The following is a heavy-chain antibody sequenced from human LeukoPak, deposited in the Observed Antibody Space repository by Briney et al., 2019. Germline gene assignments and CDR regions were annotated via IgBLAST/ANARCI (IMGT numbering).Heavy chain of an antibody. CDR1: GGSFSGYY. V-gene: IGHV4-34*01. J-gene: IGHJ4*02. CDR3: ARGRRRLYYDSSGYFNFDY. D-gene: IGHD3-22*01. Sequence: TSETLSLTWAVYGGSFSGYYWSWIRQPPGKGLEWIGEINLSGSTNYNPSLKSRVTISVDTSKNQFSLKLSSVTAADTAVYYCARGRRRLYYDSSGYFNFDYWGQGTLVTVSS. CDR2: INLSGST.